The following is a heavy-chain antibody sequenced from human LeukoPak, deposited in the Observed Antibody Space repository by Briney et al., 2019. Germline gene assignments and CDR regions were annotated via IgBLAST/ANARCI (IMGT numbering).Heavy chain of an antibody. CDR2: IYYTGST. D-gene: IGHD3-3*01. CDR3: ARGGYDFWSGYSSYYYYGMDV. CDR1: GGSFSGYY. J-gene: IGHJ6*02. Sequence: SETLSLTCAVYGGSFSGYYWGWIRQPPGKGLEWIGYIYYTGSTYYNPSLKSRVTISVDTSKNQFSLKLSSVTAADTAVYYCARGGYDFWSGYSSYYYYGMDVWGQGTTVTVSS. V-gene: IGHV4-34*01.